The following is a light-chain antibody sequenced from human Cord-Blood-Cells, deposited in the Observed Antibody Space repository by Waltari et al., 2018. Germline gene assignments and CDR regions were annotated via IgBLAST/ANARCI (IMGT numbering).Light chain of an antibody. J-gene: IGLJ1*01. V-gene: IGLV1-47*01. CDR2: RNH. CDR1: SSNFGSNY. Sequence: QSVLTQPPSASGTPGQRVTISCSGSSSNFGSNYVYWYQQLPGTAPKLLIYRNHQRPSGVPDRFSGSKSGNSASLAISGLRSEDEADYYCAAWDDSLSGYVFGTGTKVTVL. CDR3: AAWDDSLSGYV.